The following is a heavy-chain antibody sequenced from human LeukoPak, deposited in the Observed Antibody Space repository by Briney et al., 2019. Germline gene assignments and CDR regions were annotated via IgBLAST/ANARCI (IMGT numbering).Heavy chain of an antibody. D-gene: IGHD4-23*01. J-gene: IGHJ4*02. CDR2: IKEDGSEK. CDR3: ARDTPFGYVYGGKSVGFYFDY. V-gene: IGHV3-7*01. CDR1: GFTFSSYW. Sequence: GGSLRLSCAASGFTFSSYWMSWVRQAPGKGLEWVANIKEDGSEKYYVDSVKGRFTISRDNAKNSLYLQMNSLRAEETAVYYCARDTPFGYVYGGKSVGFYFDYWGQGTLVTVSS.